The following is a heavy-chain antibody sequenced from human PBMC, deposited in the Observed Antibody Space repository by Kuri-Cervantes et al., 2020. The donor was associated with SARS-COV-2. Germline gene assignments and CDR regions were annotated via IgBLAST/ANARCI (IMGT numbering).Heavy chain of an antibody. D-gene: IGHD2-2*01. Sequence: GGSLRLSCAASGFTFSSYSMNWVRQAPGKGLEWVSSISSSSSTIYYAGSVKGRFTISRDNAKNSLYLQMNSLRAEDTAVYYCARDRPGIVVVPAGGIDYWGQGTLVTVSS. V-gene: IGHV3-48*01. CDR1: GFTFSSYS. CDR3: ARDRPGIVVVPAGGIDY. J-gene: IGHJ4*02. CDR2: ISSSSSTI.